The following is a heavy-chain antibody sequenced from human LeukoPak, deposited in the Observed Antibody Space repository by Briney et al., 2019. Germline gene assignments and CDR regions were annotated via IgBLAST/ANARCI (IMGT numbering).Heavy chain of an antibody. CDR3: ARHKRASSRENFDY. CDR1: GYTFTTYW. V-gene: IGHV5-51*01. Sequence: GEALKISCKGSGYTFTTYWIGCVRQMPGKGLEWMVIIYPGDSDTRYSPSFQGQVTISADKSISTAYLQWSSLKASDTAIYYCARHKRASSRENFDYWGQGTLVTVSS. D-gene: IGHD6-6*01. J-gene: IGHJ4*02. CDR2: IYPGDSDT.